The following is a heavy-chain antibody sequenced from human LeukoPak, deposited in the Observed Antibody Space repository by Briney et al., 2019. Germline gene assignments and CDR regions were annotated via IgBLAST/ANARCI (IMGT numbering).Heavy chain of an antibody. J-gene: IGHJ4*02. CDR3: ARAPSSGWAFDY. V-gene: IGHV4-39*07. CDR2: IYYSGST. D-gene: IGHD6-19*01. Sequence: SETLSLTCTVSGGSNSSSSYYWGWIRQPPGKGLEWIGSIYYSGSTYYNPSLKSRVTISVDTSKNQFSLKLSSVTAADTAVYYCARAPSSGWAFDYWGQGTLVTVSS. CDR1: GGSNSSSSYY.